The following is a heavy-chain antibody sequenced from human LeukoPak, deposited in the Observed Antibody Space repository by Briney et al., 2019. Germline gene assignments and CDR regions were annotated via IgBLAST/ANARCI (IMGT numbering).Heavy chain of an antibody. CDR1: GFTFSSYS. V-gene: IGHV3-21*01. CDR3: APDVDTAMRY. Sequence: GGSLRLSCAASGFTFSSYSMNWVRQAPGKGLEWVSSISSSSSYIYYADSVKGRYTISRDNAKNSLYLQMNSLRAEDTAVYYCAPDVDTAMRYWGQGTLVTVSS. CDR2: ISSSSSYI. D-gene: IGHD5-18*01. J-gene: IGHJ4*02.